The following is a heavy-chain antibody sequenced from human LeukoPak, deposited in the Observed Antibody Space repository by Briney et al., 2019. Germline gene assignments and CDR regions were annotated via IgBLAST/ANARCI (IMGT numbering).Heavy chain of an antibody. CDR1: GASISRSSGY. V-gene: IGHV4-39*01. CDR3: ARQRYYYDSSGNYCVYYFDN. D-gene: IGHD3-22*01. CDR2: IYYSGST. Sequence: SETLSLTCTVSGASISRSSGYWGWVCQPPGKGLEWIGSIYYSGSTYFNPSLKSRVTISVDTSKNQFSLKLSSVTAADTAVYYCARQRYYYDSSGNYCVYYFDNWGQGTLVTVSS. J-gene: IGHJ4*02.